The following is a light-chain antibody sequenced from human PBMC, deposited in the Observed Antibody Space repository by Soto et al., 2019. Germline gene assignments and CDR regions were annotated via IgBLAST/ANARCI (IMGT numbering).Light chain of an antibody. CDR2: EVS. V-gene: IGLV2-14*01. CDR1: SSDVGGYNY. Sequence: QSALTQPASVSGSPGQSITISCTGTSSDVGGYNYVSWYQQHPGKAPKLMPYEVSNRPSGVSNRFSGSKSGNTASLTISGLQAEDEADYYCSSYTSSSTLVFGTGTRSPS. CDR3: SSYTSSSTLV. J-gene: IGLJ1*01.